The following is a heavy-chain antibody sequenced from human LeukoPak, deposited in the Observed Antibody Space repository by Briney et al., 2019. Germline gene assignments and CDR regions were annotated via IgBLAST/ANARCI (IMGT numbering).Heavy chain of an antibody. J-gene: IGHJ5*02. CDR2: INPNSGGT. D-gene: IGHD2/OR15-2a*01. CDR3: ARDRPFPSLGEASNWFDP. CDR1: GYTFTVYY. Sequence: ASVTVSCTASGYTFTVYYMHWVRQAPGQGHEWMGWINPNSGGTNYAQKFQGRVTMTRDTSISTAYMELSRLRSDDTAVYYCARDRPFPSLGEASNWFDPWGQGTLVTVSS. V-gene: IGHV1-2*02.